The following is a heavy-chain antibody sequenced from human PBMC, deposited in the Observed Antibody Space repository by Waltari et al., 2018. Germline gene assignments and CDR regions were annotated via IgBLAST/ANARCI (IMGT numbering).Heavy chain of an antibody. J-gene: IGHJ6*02. V-gene: IGHV3-7*01. Sequence: EVQLVESGGGLVQPGGSLRLSCAASGFTFSSYWMSWVRQAPGKGLEWVANIKQDGSEKYYGDSVKGRFTISRDNAKNSLYLQMNSLRAEDTAVYYCARYSSSWYYYYYGMDVWGQGTTVTVSS. CDR3: ARYSSSWYYYYYGMDV. D-gene: IGHD6-13*01. CDR1: GFTFSSYW. CDR2: IKQDGSEK.